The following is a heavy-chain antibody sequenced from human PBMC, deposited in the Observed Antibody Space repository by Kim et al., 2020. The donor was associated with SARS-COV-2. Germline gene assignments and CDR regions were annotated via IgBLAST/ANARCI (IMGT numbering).Heavy chain of an antibody. J-gene: IGHJ4*02. V-gene: IGHV3-64*01. D-gene: IGHD3-10*01. Sequence: NSLKGRFTISRDNAKITLYLQIGSLRAEDMAVYYCARSTSYGSGIYFDYWGLGTLVTVSS. CDR3: ARSTSYGSGIYFDY.